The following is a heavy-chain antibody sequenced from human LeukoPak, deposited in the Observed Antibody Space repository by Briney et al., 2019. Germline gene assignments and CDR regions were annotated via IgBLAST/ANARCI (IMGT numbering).Heavy chain of an antibody. CDR2: SGSGDST. Sequence: GGSPRLSCAASGFTFTNYVMSWVRQSPGKGLEWVSASGSGDSTYYADSVKGRFIISRDNSKKMVYLQMNRLRAEDTAVYYCAKVTYDYVWGSYETWGQGTLVTVSS. V-gene: IGHV3-23*01. J-gene: IGHJ5*02. CDR1: GFTFTNYV. CDR3: AKVTYDYVWGSYET. D-gene: IGHD3-16*01.